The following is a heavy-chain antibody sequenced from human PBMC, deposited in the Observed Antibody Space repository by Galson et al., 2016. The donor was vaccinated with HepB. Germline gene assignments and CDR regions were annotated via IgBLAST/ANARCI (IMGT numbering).Heavy chain of an antibody. CDR2: IIPMFRSA. CDR3: ARRGPYKDSGTYDPHHYYRMDV. V-gene: IGHV1-69*13. CDR1: GDTFRSSA. D-gene: IGHD1-26*01. Sequence: SVKVSCKASGDTFRSSAISWVRQAPGQGLEWMGGIIPMFRSANYAQKFQGRVTITADEPTSTAYMELSSLKSEDTAVYYCARRGPYKDSGTYDPHHYYRMDVWGQGTTVTVSS. J-gene: IGHJ6*02.